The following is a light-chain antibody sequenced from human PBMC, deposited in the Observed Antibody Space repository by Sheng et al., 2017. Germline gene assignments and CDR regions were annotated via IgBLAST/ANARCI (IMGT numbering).Light chain of an antibody. J-gene: IGLJ2*01. CDR1: SSDIGAYYS. Sequence: QSALTQPASVSGSPGQSITISCTGTSSDIGAYYSVSWYQQHPGKAPKLMIYDVSNRPSGVSNRFSGSKSGNTASLTISGLQAEDEADYYCSSYTSSSTVVFGGGTKLTVL. CDR2: DVS. V-gene: IGLV2-14*03. CDR3: SSYTSSSTVV.